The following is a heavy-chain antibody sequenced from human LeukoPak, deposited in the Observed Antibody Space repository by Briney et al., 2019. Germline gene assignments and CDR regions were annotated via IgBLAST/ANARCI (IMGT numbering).Heavy chain of an antibody. CDR2: MRSDGSNR. CDR3: ATSGRDYSDYSYASYCMDV. J-gene: IGHJ6*03. CDR1: GFTLSVDV. V-gene: IGHV3-30*02. D-gene: IGHD3-16*01. Sequence: GRSLRLSCTASGFTLSVDVIHWVRQAPGKGLEWLASMRSDGSNRYYTGSVKGRFTISRDNSKDTVYLQMNGLRAEDTAVYYCATSGRDYSDYSYASYCMDVWGKGTTVTVSS.